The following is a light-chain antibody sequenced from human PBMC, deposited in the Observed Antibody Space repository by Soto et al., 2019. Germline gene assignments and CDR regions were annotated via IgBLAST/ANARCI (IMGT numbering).Light chain of an antibody. J-gene: IGLJ2*01. CDR2: TNN. Sequence: QSVLTRPPSASGAPGQRVTISCSGSSSNIGSHIVNWYQQVPGTAPKLLIYTNNQRPSGVPDRFSGSKSGTSASLAISGLQSEDEADYYCAAWDDSAFGVVFGGGTKLTVL. CDR3: AAWDDSAFGVV. CDR1: SSNIGSHI. V-gene: IGLV1-44*01.